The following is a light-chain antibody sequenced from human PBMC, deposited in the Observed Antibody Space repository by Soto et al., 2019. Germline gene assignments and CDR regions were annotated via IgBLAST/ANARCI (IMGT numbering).Light chain of an antibody. CDR3: SSYTSSSTLGV. V-gene: IGLV2-14*01. CDR2: EVS. Sequence: QSALTQPASVSGSPGQSITISCIGTSSDVGGYNFVSWYQQHPGKAPKLILYEVSNRPSGVSNRFSGSKSGNTASLTISGLQAEDEAEYYCSSYTSSSTLGVFGTGTKVTVL. J-gene: IGLJ1*01. CDR1: SSDVGGYNF.